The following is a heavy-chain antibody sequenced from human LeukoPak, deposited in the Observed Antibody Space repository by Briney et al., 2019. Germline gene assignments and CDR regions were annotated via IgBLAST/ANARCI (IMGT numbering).Heavy chain of an antibody. J-gene: IGHJ5*02. CDR2: IHYDGTNE. CDR3: VNSGFDP. CDR1: GFTFSSYA. D-gene: IGHD3-10*01. V-gene: IGHV3-30*02. Sequence: GGSLRLSCAASGFTFSSYAMSWVRQAPGKGLEWVAFIHYDGTNEYYADSVKGRFTISRDNFKNTLSLQMNGLRVEDTALYYCVNSGFDPWGQGTLVTVSS.